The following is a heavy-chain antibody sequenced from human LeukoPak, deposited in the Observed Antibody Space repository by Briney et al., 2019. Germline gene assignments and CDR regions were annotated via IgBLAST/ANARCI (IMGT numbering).Heavy chain of an antibody. J-gene: IGHJ4*02. CDR1: GGSISSYY. D-gene: IGHD4-23*01. Sequence: TPSETLSLTCTVSGGSISSYYWSWIRQPPGKGLEWIGYIYYSGSTNYNPSLKSRVTISVDTSKNQFSLKLSSVTAADTAVYYRARSIRMVTGIDYWGQGTLVTVSS. CDR3: ARSIRMVTGIDY. V-gene: IGHV4-59*01. CDR2: IYYSGST.